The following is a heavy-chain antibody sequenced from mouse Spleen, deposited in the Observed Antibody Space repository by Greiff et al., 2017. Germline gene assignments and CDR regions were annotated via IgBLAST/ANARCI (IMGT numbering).Heavy chain of an antibody. CDR1: GYTFTSYW. V-gene: IGHV1-69*01. D-gene: IGHD2-3*01. CDR2: IDPSDSYT. CDR3: ARKSDGYYVFYAMDY. Sequence: QVQLQQPGAELVMPGASVKLSCEASGYTFTSYWMHWVKQRPGQGLEWIGEIDPSDSYTNYNQKFKGKATLTVDKSSSTAYMQLSSLTSEDSAVYYCARKSDGYYVFYAMDYWGQGTSVTVSS. J-gene: IGHJ4*01.